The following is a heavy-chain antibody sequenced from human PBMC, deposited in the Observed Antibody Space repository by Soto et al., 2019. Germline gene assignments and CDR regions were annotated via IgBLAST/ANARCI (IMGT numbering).Heavy chain of an antibody. Sequence: SETLSLTCAVSGGSISSSNWWSWVRQPPGKGLEWIGEIYHSGSTNYNPSLKSRVTISVDKSKNQFSLKLSPVTAADTAVYYCAGHLSSGRDIFYYYGMDVWGQGTTVTVS. CDR1: GGSISSSNW. J-gene: IGHJ6*02. V-gene: IGHV4-4*02. CDR2: IYHSGST. D-gene: IGHD6-19*01. CDR3: AGHLSSGRDIFYYYGMDV.